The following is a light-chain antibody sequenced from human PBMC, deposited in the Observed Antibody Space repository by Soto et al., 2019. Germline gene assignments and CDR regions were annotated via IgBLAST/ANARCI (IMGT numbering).Light chain of an antibody. Sequence: EIVMTQSPATLSVSPGERATLSCRASQSVTSNLVWYQQKPGQAPRLLIYGASTRATGIPARFSGSGSGTEFTLTISSLQSEDFAVYYCQQYHKWPSFGQGTKVDIK. J-gene: IGKJ1*01. CDR3: QQYHKWPS. V-gene: IGKV3-15*01. CDR2: GAS. CDR1: QSVTSN.